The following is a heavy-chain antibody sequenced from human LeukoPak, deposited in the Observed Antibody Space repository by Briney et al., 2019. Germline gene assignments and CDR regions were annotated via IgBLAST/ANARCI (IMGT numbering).Heavy chain of an antibody. D-gene: IGHD4-11*01. J-gene: IGHJ4*02. CDR1: GYTFTGYY. CDR2: INPNSGGT. V-gene: IGHV1-2*02. Sequence: ASVKVSCKASGYTFTGYYMHWVRQAPGQGLEWMGWINPNSGGTNYAQKFQGRVTMTRDTSISTAYMELSRLRSDDTAVYYCARDQGATTDYRNPPGGGDFDYWGQGTLSPSPQ. CDR3: ARDQGATTDYRNPPGGGDFDY.